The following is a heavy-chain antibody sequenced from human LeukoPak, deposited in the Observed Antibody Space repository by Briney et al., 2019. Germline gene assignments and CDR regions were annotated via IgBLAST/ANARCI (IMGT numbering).Heavy chain of an antibody. CDR2: ISTSDSTI. V-gene: IGHV3-48*03. Sequence: GGSLRLSCAASGFTFNIYEFNWVRQAPGKGLEWVSYISTSDSTIYYADSVKGRFTISRDNAKNSLYLQMNSLRLEDTAIYYCARGDWWATTIVDLWGQGTLVTDSS. CDR3: ARGDWWATTIVDL. J-gene: IGHJ5*02. D-gene: IGHD1-26*01. CDR1: GFTFNIYE.